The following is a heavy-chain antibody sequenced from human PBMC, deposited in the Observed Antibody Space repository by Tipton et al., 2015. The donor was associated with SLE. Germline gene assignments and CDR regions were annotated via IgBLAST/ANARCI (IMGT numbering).Heavy chain of an antibody. J-gene: IGHJ2*01. Sequence: TLSLTCAVYGGSFSGYYWSWIRQPPGKGLEWIGEINHSGSTNYNPSLKSRVTISVDTSKNQFSLKLGSVTAADTAVYYCARPRGGGWYKSYWYFDLWGRGTLVTVSS. CDR1: GGSFSGYY. V-gene: IGHV4-34*01. CDR3: ARPRGGGWYKSYWYFDL. CDR2: INHSGST. D-gene: IGHD6-19*01.